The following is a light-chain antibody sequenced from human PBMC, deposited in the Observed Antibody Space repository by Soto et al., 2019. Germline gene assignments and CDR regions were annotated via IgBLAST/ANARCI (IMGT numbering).Light chain of an antibody. Sequence: SYELTQPPSVSVSPGQTASITCSGDKLGDKYACWYQQKPGQSPVLVIYQDTKRPSGIPERFSGSNSGNTATLTISGTQSMDEADYYCQAWDRTSYVFGTGTKVTVL. V-gene: IGLV3-1*01. J-gene: IGLJ1*01. CDR3: QAWDRTSYV. CDR1: KLGDKY. CDR2: QDT.